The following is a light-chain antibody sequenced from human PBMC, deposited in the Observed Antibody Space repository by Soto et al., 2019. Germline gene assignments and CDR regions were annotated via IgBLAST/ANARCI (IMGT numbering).Light chain of an antibody. J-gene: IGKJ1*01. Sequence: EIVLTQSPGTLSLSPGERATLSCRASQSVSDSYLAWYQQKPGQAPRLLIYGASSRAPGIPDRFSGSGSGKDFTLTISRLGPEDFAVYYCQQYRAFGQGTKVDIK. CDR1: QSVSDSY. V-gene: IGKV3-20*01. CDR2: GAS. CDR3: QQYRA.